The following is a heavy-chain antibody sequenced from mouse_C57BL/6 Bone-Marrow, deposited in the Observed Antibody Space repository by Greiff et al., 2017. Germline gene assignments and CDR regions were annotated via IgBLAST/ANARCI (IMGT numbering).Heavy chain of an antibody. CDR1: GFSLTSYG. Sequence: VKLMESGPGLVQPSQSLSITCTVSGFSLTSYGVHWVRQSPGKGLAWLGVIWSGGSTDYNAAFISRLSISKDNSKSQVFFKMNSLQADDTAIYYCAGTFYAMDYWGQGTSVTVSS. V-gene: IGHV2-2*01. CDR2: IWSGGST. J-gene: IGHJ4*01. CDR3: AGTFYAMDY.